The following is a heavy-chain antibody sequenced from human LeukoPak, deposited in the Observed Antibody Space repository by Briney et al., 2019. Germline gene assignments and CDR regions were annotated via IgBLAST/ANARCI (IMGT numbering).Heavy chain of an antibody. D-gene: IGHD5-12*01. Sequence: PGGSLRLSXAASGFTFSSYSMYWVSQAPGKGLEWVSSISSSSSYIYYADSVKGRFTISRDNAKNPLYLQMNSLRAEDTAVYYCARDHRGYSGYDLGYWGQGTLVTVSS. J-gene: IGHJ4*02. CDR2: ISSSSSYI. V-gene: IGHV3-21*01. CDR3: ARDHRGYSGYDLGY. CDR1: GFTFSSYS.